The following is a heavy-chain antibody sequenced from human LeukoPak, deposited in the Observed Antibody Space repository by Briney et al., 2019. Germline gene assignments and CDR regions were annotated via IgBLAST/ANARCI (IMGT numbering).Heavy chain of an antibody. Sequence: TGGSLRLSCAASGFTVSSNYMSWVRQAPGKGLEWVSVIYSGGSTYYADSVKGRFTISRDNSKNTLYLQMNSLRAEDTAVYYCARAPEDCSGGSCASFDYWGQGTLVTVSS. V-gene: IGHV3-53*01. J-gene: IGHJ4*02. CDR1: GFTVSSNY. D-gene: IGHD2-15*01. CDR2: IYSGGST. CDR3: ARAPEDCSGGSCASFDY.